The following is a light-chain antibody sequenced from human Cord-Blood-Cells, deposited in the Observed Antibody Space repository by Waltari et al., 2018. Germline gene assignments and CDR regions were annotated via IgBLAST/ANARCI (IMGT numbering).Light chain of an antibody. CDR2: AAS. CDR3: QQSYSTLRT. Sequence: DIQMTQSPSSLSASVGDIVTITCRASQSISSYLNWYQQKPGKAPKLLIYAASSLQSGVPSRFSGSGSGTDFTLTISSLQHEDCATYYCQQSYSTLRTFGQGTKVEIK. J-gene: IGKJ1*01. CDR1: QSISSY. V-gene: IGKV1-39*01.